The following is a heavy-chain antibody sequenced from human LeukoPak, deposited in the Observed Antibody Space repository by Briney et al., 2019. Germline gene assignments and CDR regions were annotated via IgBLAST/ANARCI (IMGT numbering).Heavy chain of an antibody. Sequence: SETLSLTCTVSGGSVSSGSYYWNWIRQPPGKGLEWIGYFYYSGSTNYNPSLKSRVTISLDTSKNQFSLKLSSMTAADTAVYYCARSPNSSGWYTYWGQGTLVTVSS. CDR1: GGSVSSGSYY. D-gene: IGHD6-19*01. J-gene: IGHJ4*02. CDR2: FYYSGST. V-gene: IGHV4-61*01. CDR3: ARSPNSSGWYTY.